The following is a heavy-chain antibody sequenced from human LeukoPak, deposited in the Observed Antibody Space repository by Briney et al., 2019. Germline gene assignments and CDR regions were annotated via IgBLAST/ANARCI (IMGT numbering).Heavy chain of an antibody. J-gene: IGHJ6*03. Sequence: SQTLSLTCTVSGGSISSGSYYWSWIRQPAGKGLEWIGRIYTSGSTNYNPSLKSRVTISVDTSKNQFSLGLTSVTAADTAVYFCARDYSTPSYYYYYMDVWGKGTTVTVPS. V-gene: IGHV4-61*02. CDR1: GGSISSGSYY. CDR3: ARDYSTPSYYYYYMDV. CDR2: IYTSGST. D-gene: IGHD6-6*01.